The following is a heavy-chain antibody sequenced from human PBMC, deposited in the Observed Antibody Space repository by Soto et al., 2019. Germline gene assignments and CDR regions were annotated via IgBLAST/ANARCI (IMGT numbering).Heavy chain of an antibody. Sequence: SETLSLTCAVYGGSFSGYYWSWIRQPPGKGLEWIGEINHSGSTNYNPSLKSRVTISVDTSKNQFSLKLSSVTAADTAVYYCASGGFDGAIAAAGIHIWFDPWGQGTLVTVSS. V-gene: IGHV4-34*01. CDR3: ASGGFDGAIAAAGIHIWFDP. CDR2: INHSGST. CDR1: GGSFSGYY. J-gene: IGHJ5*02. D-gene: IGHD6-13*01.